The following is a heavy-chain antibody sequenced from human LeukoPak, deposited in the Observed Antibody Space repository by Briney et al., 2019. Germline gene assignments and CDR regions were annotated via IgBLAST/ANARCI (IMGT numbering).Heavy chain of an antibody. Sequence: GGSLRLSCAASGFTFSSYWMSWVRQAPGKGLEWVANIKQDGSEKYYVDSVKGRFTISRDNAKNSLYLQMNSLRAEDTAVYYCARSASLLLWFGESEYFQHWGQGTLVTVSS. J-gene: IGHJ1*01. CDR3: ARSASLLLWFGESEYFQH. CDR2: IKQDGSEK. D-gene: IGHD3-10*01. CDR1: GFTFSSYW. V-gene: IGHV3-7*03.